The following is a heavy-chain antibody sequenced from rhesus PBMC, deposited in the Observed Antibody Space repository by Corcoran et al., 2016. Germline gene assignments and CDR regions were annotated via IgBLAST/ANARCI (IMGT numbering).Heavy chain of an antibody. D-gene: IGHD6-25*01. V-gene: IGHV4-173*01. CDR2: ISGSGGST. CDR1: GGSISSNY. Sequence: QVQLQESGPGLVKPSETLSLTCAVSGGSISSNYWSWIRQPPGKGLEWIGRISGSGGSTDYNPSLKSRVTISPATSKNHFSLKLSSVTAADTAVYYCARWRYSGSWNSGGYYFDYWGQGVLVTVSS. J-gene: IGHJ4*01. CDR3: ARWRYSGSWNSGGYYFDY.